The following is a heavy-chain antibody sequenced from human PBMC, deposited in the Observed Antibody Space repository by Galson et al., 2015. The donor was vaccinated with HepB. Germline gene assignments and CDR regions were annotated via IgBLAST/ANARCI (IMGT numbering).Heavy chain of an antibody. V-gene: IGHV6-1*01. D-gene: IGHD3-22*01. J-gene: IGHJ4*02. CDR1: GDSVSSDSAA. CDR2: PWDRPQGYN. Sequence: CAISGDSVSSDSAAWNWIRQSPSRGLEWVGRPWDRPQGYNGYGGSVKSRITINPDTSRNQFSLQLNSVTPEDSAVYYCTRDLKGYYDTNGYYSLSYFDYWGQGTLVTVSS. CDR3: TRDLKGYYDTNGYYSLSYFDY.